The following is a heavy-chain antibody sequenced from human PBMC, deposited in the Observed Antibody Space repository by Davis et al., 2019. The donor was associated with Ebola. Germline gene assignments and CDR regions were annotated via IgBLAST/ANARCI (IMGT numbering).Heavy chain of an antibody. CDR3: ARDQGGISSSFLTDY. J-gene: IGHJ4*02. CDR2: INPDSGDT. Sequence: ASVQVSCKASGYTFTDYYIHWVRQAPGQGLEWMGWINPDSGDTNYAQKFQGRVTMTRDTSISTAYMELSRLDDTAFYYCARDQGGISSSFLTDYWGQGTLVTVSS. CDR1: GYTFTDYY. D-gene: IGHD6-6*01. V-gene: IGHV1-2*02.